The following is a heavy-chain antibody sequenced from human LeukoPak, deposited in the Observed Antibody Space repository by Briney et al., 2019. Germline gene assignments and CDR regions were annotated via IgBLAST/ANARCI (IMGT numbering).Heavy chain of an antibody. CDR1: GFTFSSYA. V-gene: IGHV3-64*01. CDR3: AREHSYGSFDY. CDR2: TSSNGGST. J-gene: IGHJ4*02. D-gene: IGHD5-18*01. Sequence: GGSLRLSCAASGFTFSSYAMHWVRQAPGKGLEYVSATSSNGGSTYYANSVKGRFTISRDNSKNTLYLQMGSLRAEDMAVYYCAREHSYGSFDYWGQGTLVTVSS.